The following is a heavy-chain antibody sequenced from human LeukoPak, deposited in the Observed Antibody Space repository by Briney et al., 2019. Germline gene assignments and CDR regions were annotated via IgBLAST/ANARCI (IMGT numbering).Heavy chain of an antibody. D-gene: IGHD2-2*01. J-gene: IGHJ4*02. Sequence: PGGSLRLSCAASGFTVSSNYMNWVRQAPGKGLEWVSVIYSGGSTYYADSVKGRFTISRDNSKNTLYLQMNSLRAEDTAVYYCAKEYEVVPGAMLAPIDYWGQGSLLTDSS. V-gene: IGHV3-53*05. CDR1: GFTVSSNY. CDR3: AKEYEVVPGAMLAPIDY. CDR2: IYSGGST.